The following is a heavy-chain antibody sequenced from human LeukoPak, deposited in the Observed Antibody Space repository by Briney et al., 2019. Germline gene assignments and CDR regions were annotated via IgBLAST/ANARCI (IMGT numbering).Heavy chain of an antibody. CDR3: ARGLRDAPNY. CDR1: GYTFTNFY. V-gene: IGHV1-46*01. D-gene: IGHD2-2*01. CDR2: INPSGGST. Sequence: SVKVSCKASGYTFTNFYMRWVRHAPGQWLEWMGIINPSGGSTTYTQEVQGTFTVTRATSTTTVTMERSSLTTEDTAAYHGARGLRDAPNYWGQGTLVTVSS. J-gene: IGHJ4*02.